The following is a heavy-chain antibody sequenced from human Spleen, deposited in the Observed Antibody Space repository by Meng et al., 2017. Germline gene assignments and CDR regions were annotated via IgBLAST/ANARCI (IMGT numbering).Heavy chain of an antibody. CDR3: TTDRLSRTTMGRGLPPADY. CDR2: TNPDSGDT. J-gene: IGHJ4*02. D-gene: IGHD3-10*01. CDR1: GYTFTDYY. V-gene: IGHV1-2*02. Sequence: ASVKVSCKAYGYTFTDYYVHWVRQAPGQGLEWMGWTNPDSGDTNYERKSQGRVTMIRDTSTSTAYLELTRLRTYDTAFYYCTTDRLSRTTMGRGLPPADYWGQGTLVTVSS.